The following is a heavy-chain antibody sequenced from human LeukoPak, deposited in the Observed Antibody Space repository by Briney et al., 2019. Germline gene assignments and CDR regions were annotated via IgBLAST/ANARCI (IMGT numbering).Heavy chain of an antibody. D-gene: IGHD5-18*01. CDR2: IDPSDSYT. V-gene: IGHV5-10-1*01. CDR1: GYSFTSYW. CDR3: ARQPGGYSSRDY. Sequence: GESLKISCKGSGYSFTSYWISWVRQMPGKGLEWMGRIDPSDSYTNYSPSFQGHVTISADKSISTAYLQWSSLKASDTAMYYCARQPGGYSSRDYWGQGTLVTVSS. J-gene: IGHJ4*02.